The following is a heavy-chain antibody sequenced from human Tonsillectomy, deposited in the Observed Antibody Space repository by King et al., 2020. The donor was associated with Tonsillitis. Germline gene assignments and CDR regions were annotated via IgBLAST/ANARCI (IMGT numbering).Heavy chain of an antibody. J-gene: IGHJ6*02. CDR3: ARDLRHTGTGTISLSYYYGMDV. Sequence: VQLVESGAEVKKPGASVKVSCKASGYTFTGYYIHWVRQAPGQGLEWMGWINPNSGGTNYAQKFQGRVTMTRDTSISTAYMDLSRLRSDDTAVYYCARDLRHTGTGTISLSYYYGMDVWGQGTTVTVSS. CDR2: INPNSGGT. CDR1: GYTFTGYY. V-gene: IGHV1-2*02. D-gene: IGHD1-7*01.